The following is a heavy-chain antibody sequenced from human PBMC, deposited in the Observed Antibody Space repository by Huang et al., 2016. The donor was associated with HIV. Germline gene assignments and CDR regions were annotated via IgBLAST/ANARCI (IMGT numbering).Heavy chain of an antibody. CDR1: GYIFTGYY. D-gene: IGHD2-15*01. V-gene: IGHV1-2*02. Sequence: QVQLVQSGAEVKKPGASVKVSCKASGYIFTGYYLHWVRQAPGQGREWMGWINPNSGGTNYAQKFQGRGTMTRDMSISTAYMELSGLRSDDTAVYYCARDNRVVSPLDYWGQGTLVTVSS. J-gene: IGHJ4*02. CDR2: INPNSGGT. CDR3: ARDNRVVSPLDY.